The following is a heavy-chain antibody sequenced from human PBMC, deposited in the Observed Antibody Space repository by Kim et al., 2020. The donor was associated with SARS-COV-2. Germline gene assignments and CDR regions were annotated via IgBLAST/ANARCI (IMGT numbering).Heavy chain of an antibody. Sequence: GGSLRLSCAASGFTFDSYAMNWVRQAPGKGLEWVSSISDSGGSTYYADSVRGWFTISRDNSKNTLFLQINSLRADDTAAYYCAKGKRWFGESDYWYFDLWGRGTLVTVSS. CDR3: AKGKRWFGESDYWYFDL. D-gene: IGHD3-10*01. CDR1: GFTFDSYA. J-gene: IGHJ2*01. CDR2: ISDSGGST. V-gene: IGHV3-23*01.